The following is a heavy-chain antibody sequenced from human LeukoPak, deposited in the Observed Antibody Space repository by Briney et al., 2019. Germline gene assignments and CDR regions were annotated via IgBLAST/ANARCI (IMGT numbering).Heavy chain of an antibody. CDR2: ISAYNGNT. Sequence: GASVKVSCKASGYTFTSYGISWVRQAPGQGLEWMGWISAYNGNTNYAQKLQGRATMTTDTSTSTAYMELRSLRSDDTAVYYCARADGGSYPPSYFQHWGQGTLVTVSS. V-gene: IGHV1-18*01. CDR1: GYTFTSYG. CDR3: ARADGGSYPPSYFQH. J-gene: IGHJ1*01. D-gene: IGHD1-26*01.